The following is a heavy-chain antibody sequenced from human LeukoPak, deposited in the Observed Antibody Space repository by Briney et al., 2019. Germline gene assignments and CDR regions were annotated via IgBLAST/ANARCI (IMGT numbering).Heavy chain of an antibody. J-gene: IGHJ3*02. CDR3: AREGILAYSGRSTSSYAFDI. CDR2: IYYSGGT. CDR1: GGSISSYY. Sequence: PSETLSLTCTVSGGSISSYYWNWIRQPPGQRLQWIGYIYYSGGTNYNPSLKSRVTISVDTSKNQFSLKLSSVTAADTAVYYCAREGILAYSGRSTSSYAFDIWGQGTMVTVSS. V-gene: IGHV4-59*01. D-gene: IGHD1-26*01.